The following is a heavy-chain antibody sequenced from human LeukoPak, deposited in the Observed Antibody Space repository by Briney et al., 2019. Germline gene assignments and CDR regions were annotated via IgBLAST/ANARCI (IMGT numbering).Heavy chain of an antibody. D-gene: IGHD3-22*01. J-gene: IGHJ4*02. CDR2: IGSSGGTT. CDR1: GFTFSNYA. CDR3: AKASIREVVVITIPFDY. V-gene: IGHV3-23*01. Sequence: PGGSLRLSCAASGFTFSNYAMSWVRQAPGKGLEWVSAIGSSGGTTYYADSVKGRFTISRDNSKNTLYLQMNSLRAEDTAVYYCAKASIREVVVITIPFDYWGQGTLVTVSS.